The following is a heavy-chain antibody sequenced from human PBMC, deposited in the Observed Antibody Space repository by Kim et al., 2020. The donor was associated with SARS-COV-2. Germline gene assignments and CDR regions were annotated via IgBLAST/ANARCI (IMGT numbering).Heavy chain of an antibody. CDR1: GFTFSSYA. Sequence: GGSLRLSCAASGFTFSSYAMGWVRQAPGKGLEWGSGISNSGDFTYHTDSVKGRFTITRDNSKNTMYLQMDSPRADATAVSYCAKEMAGTGRYYSFHYWG. D-gene: IGHD3-10*01. CDR3: AKEMAGTGRYYSFHY. CDR2: ISNSGDFT. J-gene: IGHJ4*01. V-gene: IGHV3-23*01.